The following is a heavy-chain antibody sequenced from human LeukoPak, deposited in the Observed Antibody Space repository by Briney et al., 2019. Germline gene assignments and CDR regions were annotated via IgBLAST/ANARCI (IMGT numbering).Heavy chain of an antibody. CDR3: ARLVDYYDSRGYFDS. D-gene: IGHD3-22*01. Sequence: SQTLSLTCTVSGGSISSGGYYWSWIRQHPGKGLEWIGYIYYSGSTYYNPSLKSRVTISVDTSKNQFSLKLSSVTAADTAVYYCARLVDYYDSRGYFDSWGQGTLVTVSS. J-gene: IGHJ4*02. CDR2: IYYSGST. V-gene: IGHV4-31*03. CDR1: GGSISSGGYY.